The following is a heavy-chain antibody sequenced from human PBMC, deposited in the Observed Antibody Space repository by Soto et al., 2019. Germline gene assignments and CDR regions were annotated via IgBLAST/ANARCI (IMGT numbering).Heavy chain of an antibody. CDR3: AKSRGAGGHFDY. CDR2: VSIGGST. Sequence: DVQLLESGGGLVQPEGSLRLSCAASGFTFSSYAMGWVRQGPGKGLEWVAVVSIGGSTHYADAVRGRFTISRDNSKNTLSLQMNSLTAKDTAVYFCAKSRGAGGHFDYWGQGALVTVSS. V-gene: IGHV3-23*01. D-gene: IGHD2-15*01. J-gene: IGHJ4*02. CDR1: GFTFSSYA.